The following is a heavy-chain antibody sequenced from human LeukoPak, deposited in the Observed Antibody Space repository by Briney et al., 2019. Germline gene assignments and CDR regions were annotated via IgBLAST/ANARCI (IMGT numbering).Heavy chain of an antibody. CDR3: ASGRVLRDDY. D-gene: IGHD3-10*01. J-gene: IGHJ4*02. Sequence: SVKVSCKASGGTFSSYAISWVRQAPGQGLEWMGRIIPIFGTANYAQKFQGRVTITTDESTSTAYMELSSLRSEDTAVYYGASGRVLRDDYWGQGTLVTVSS. CDR1: GGTFSSYA. CDR2: IIPIFGTA. V-gene: IGHV1-69*05.